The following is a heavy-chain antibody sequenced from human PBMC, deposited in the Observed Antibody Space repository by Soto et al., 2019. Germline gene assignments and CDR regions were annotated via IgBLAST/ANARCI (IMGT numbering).Heavy chain of an antibody. V-gene: IGHV1-69*06. CDR2: IIPIFGTA. CDR1: GGTFSSYS. Sequence: ASVNVSCKSSGGTFSSYSISWVRQAPGQGLEWMGGIIPIFGTANYAQKFQGRVTITADKSTSTAYMELSSLRSEDTAVYYCARARITMIGYFDYWGQGTLVTVSS. CDR3: ARARITMIGYFDY. D-gene: IGHD3-22*01. J-gene: IGHJ4*02.